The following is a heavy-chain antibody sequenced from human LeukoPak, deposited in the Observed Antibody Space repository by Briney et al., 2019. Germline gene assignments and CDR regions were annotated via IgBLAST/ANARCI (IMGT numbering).Heavy chain of an antibody. CDR2: IYYSGST. D-gene: IGHD3-3*01. V-gene: IGHV4-39*01. Sequence: SETLSLTCTVSGGSISSSSYYWGWIRQPPGKGLEWIGSIYYSGSTYYNPSLKSLATISVDTSKNQFSLKLSSVTAADTAVYYCARLWGSIFGVVILYYFDYWGQGTLVTVSS. J-gene: IGHJ4*02. CDR3: ARLWGSIFGVVILYYFDY. CDR1: GGSISSSSYY.